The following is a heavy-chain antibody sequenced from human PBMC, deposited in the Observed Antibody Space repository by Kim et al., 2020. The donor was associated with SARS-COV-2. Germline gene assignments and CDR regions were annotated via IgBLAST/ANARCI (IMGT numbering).Heavy chain of an antibody. CDR2: IYYSGST. V-gene: IGHV4-39*01. CDR3: ARHSLGDGYTFDY. D-gene: IGHD5-12*01. CDR1: GGSISSSSYY. J-gene: IGHJ4*02. Sequence: SETLSLTYTVSGGSISSSSYYWGWIRQPPGKGLEWIGSIYYSGSTYYNPSLKSRVTISVDTSKNQFSLKLSSVTAADTAVYYCARHSLGDGYTFDYWGQGTLVTVSS.